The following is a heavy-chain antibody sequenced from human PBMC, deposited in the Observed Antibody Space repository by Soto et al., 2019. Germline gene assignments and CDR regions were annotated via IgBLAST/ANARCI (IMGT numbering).Heavy chain of an antibody. D-gene: IGHD1-1*01. Sequence: SETLSLTCTVPGASMSSYFWTWIRQPPGKGLEWVASIYYTGSTNYNPSLKSRVTISVDTSENQFSLKLSSLTAADTAVFFCARSRVGNCNHKDCLYYVDVWGKGTTVTVSS. J-gene: IGHJ6*03. CDR2: IYYTGST. CDR3: ARSRVGNCNHKDCLYYVDV. CDR1: GASMSSYF. V-gene: IGHV4-59*08.